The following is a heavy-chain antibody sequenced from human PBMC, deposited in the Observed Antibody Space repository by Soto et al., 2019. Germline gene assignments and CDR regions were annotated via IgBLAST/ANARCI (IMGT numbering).Heavy chain of an antibody. V-gene: IGHV4-59*01. J-gene: IGHJ4*02. Sequence: QVQLQESGPGLLKPSESLSLTCTVSGGSISSYYWSWIRQPPGKGLEWIGYIYYSGSTNYNPSLKSRVTISVDTSKNQFSLKLSSVTAADTAVYYCARGSAAIMVDWGQGTLVNVSS. CDR3: ARGSAAIMVD. D-gene: IGHD2-2*01. CDR2: IYYSGST. CDR1: GGSISSYY.